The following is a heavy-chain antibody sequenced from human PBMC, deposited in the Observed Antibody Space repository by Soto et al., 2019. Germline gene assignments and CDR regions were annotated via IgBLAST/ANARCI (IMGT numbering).Heavy chain of an antibody. J-gene: IGHJ4*02. D-gene: IGHD4-17*01. Sequence: GGSLRLSWAASGFTFSDYYMSWIRQAPGKGLEWVSYISSSSSYTNYADSVKGRFTISRDNAKNSLYLQMNSLRAEDTAVYYCARAFRNRDTIYGDYLNWGQGTLVTVSS. CDR2: ISSSSSYT. V-gene: IGHV3-11*06. CDR3: ARAFRNRDTIYGDYLN. CDR1: GFTFSDYY.